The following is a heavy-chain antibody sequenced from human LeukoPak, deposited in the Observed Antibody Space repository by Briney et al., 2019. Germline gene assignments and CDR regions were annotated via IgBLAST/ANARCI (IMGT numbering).Heavy chain of an antibody. Sequence: GESLKISCKGSGYSFTSYWIGWVRQMPGKGLEWMGIIYPGDSDTRYSPSFQGQVTISADKSISTAYLQWSSLKASDTAMYYCARPGRVYDILTGYPYYFDYWGQGTLVTVSS. CDR2: IYPGDSDT. CDR3: ARPGRVYDILTGYPYYFDY. J-gene: IGHJ4*02. D-gene: IGHD3-9*01. V-gene: IGHV5-51*01. CDR1: GYSFTSYW.